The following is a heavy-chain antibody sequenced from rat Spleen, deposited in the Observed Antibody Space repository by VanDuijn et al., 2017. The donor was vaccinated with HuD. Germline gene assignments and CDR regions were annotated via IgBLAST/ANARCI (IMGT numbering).Heavy chain of an antibody. CDR1: GFTFSNYY. CDR3: VRHGYTRYYFDY. D-gene: IGHD1-9*01. CDR2: ISPSGGAT. V-gene: IGHV5S23*01. Sequence: EVQLVESGGGLVQPGRSLKLSCAASGFTFSNYYMAWVRQAPTKGLEWVTSISPSGGATYYRDSVKGRFIVSRDNAKSTLYLQMDSLRSEDTASYYCVRHGYTRYYFDYWGQGVMVTVSS. J-gene: IGHJ2*01.